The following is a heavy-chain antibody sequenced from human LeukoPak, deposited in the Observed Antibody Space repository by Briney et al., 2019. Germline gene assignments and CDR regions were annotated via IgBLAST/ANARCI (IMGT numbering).Heavy chain of an antibody. CDR2: IAYDGSNK. CDR3: ARDRYGGYGDY. Sequence: QPGRSLRLSCAASGFTFSSYAMHWVRQAPGKGLEWVAVIAYDGSNKYYADSVKARFTISRDNSKNTLYLQMNSLRAEDTAVYYCARDRYGGYGDYWGQGALVTVSS. CDR1: GFTFSSYA. V-gene: IGHV3-30*04. D-gene: IGHD5-12*01. J-gene: IGHJ4*02.